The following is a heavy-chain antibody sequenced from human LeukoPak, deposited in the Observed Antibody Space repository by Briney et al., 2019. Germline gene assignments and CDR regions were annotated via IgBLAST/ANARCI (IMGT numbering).Heavy chain of an antibody. D-gene: IGHD2-21*01. V-gene: IGHV4-61*08. CDR3: TTYYVGEGGRGH. CDR2: SGSP. J-gene: IGHJ4*02. CDR1: GDSVSNAGYH. Sequence: SETLSLTCSVSGDSVSNAGYHWSWIRQAPGKGLEWIGHSGSPSYNPSLKSRVMISIDTSQNQFSLKVSTVTAADTAVYYCTTYYVGEGGRGHWGPGTLVTVSS.